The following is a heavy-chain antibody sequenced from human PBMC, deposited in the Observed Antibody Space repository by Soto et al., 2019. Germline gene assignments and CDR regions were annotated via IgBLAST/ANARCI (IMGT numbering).Heavy chain of an antibody. Sequence: EVQLLESGGGLVQPGGSLRLSCAASGFTFSTYAMIWVRQAPGKGLEWVSVITGSGGGTYSADSVKGRFTISRDTYKNPLFLQMKSLRAEDTAVYYCAKDRYGDYGGIDYWGQGTMVTVSS. CDR2: ITGSGGGT. CDR1: GFTFSTYA. CDR3: AKDRYGDYGGIDY. V-gene: IGHV3-23*01. D-gene: IGHD4-17*01. J-gene: IGHJ4*02.